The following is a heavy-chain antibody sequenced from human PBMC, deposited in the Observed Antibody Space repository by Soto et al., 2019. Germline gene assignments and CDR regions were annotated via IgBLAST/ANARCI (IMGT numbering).Heavy chain of an antibody. D-gene: IGHD3-22*01. CDR3: ARAGYYYDSSGYYAVHYYYYGMDV. Sequence: QVQLVQSGAEVKKPGSSVKVSCKASGGTFSSYAISWVRQAPGQGLEWMGGIIPIFGTANYAQKFQGRVTIPADESTSTAYMELSSLSSEDTAVYYCARAGYYYDSSGYYAVHYYYYGMDVWGQGTTVTVSS. CDR2: IIPIFGTA. J-gene: IGHJ6*02. CDR1: GGTFSSYA. V-gene: IGHV1-69*01.